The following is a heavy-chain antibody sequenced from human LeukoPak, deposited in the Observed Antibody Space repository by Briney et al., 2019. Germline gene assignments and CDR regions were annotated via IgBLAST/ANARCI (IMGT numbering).Heavy chain of an antibody. D-gene: IGHD3-9*01. CDR3: ASADYDMAFDI. J-gene: IGHJ3*02. CDR1: GGSLSSQY. Sequence: SETLSLTCTVSGGSLSSQYWSWIRQPPGKGLEWIGYIYYRGSTSYNPSLKSRVTISVDTSKNQFSLRLNSVTAADTAVYYCASADYDMAFDIWGQGTMVTVSS. CDR2: IYYRGST. V-gene: IGHV4-59*11.